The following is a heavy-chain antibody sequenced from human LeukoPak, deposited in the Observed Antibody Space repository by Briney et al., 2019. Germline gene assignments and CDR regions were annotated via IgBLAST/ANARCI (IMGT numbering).Heavy chain of an antibody. J-gene: IGHJ4*02. D-gene: IGHD3-22*01. Sequence: GGSLRLSCAASGFTFSSYAMHWVRQAPGKGLEWVAVISYDGSNKYYADSVKGRFTISRDNSKNTLYLQMNSLRAEDTAVHYCARTSYYDSSGYYYDYFDYWGQGTLVTVS. CDR1: GFTFSSYA. V-gene: IGHV3-30*01. CDR3: ARTSYYDSSGYYYDYFDY. CDR2: ISYDGSNK.